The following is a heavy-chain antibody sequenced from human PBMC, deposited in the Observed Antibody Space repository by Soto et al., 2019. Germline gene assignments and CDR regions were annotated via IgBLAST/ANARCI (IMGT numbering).Heavy chain of an antibody. J-gene: IGHJ4*02. V-gene: IGHV3-23*01. CDR1: GFTFSNAW. D-gene: IGHD6-19*01. Sequence: PGGSLRLSCAASGFTFSNAWMNWVRQAPGKGLEWVSAISGSGGSTYYADSVKGRFTISRDNSKNTLYLQMNSLRAEDTAVYYCAKVIRQWLPEYYSDYWGQGTLVTVSS. CDR3: AKVIRQWLPEYYSDY. CDR2: ISGSGGST.